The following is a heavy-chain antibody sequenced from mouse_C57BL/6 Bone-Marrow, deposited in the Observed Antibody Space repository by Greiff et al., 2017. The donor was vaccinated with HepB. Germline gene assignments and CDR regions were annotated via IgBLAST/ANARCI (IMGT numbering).Heavy chain of an antibody. CDR1: GYTFTSYG. Sequence: QVQLKQSGAELARPGASVKLSCKASGYTFTSYGISWVKQRTGQGLEWIGEIYPRSGNTYYNEKFKGKATLTADKSSSTAYMELRSLTSEDSAVYFCARTIYDGYSWYFDVWGTGTTVTVSS. J-gene: IGHJ1*03. CDR2: IYPRSGNT. CDR3: ARTIYDGYSWYFDV. V-gene: IGHV1-81*01. D-gene: IGHD2-3*01.